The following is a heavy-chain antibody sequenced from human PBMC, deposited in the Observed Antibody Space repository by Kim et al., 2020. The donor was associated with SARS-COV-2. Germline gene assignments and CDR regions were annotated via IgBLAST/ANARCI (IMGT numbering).Heavy chain of an antibody. D-gene: IGHD2-15*01. V-gene: IGHV4-39*01. Sequence: SETLSLTCTVSGGSISSSSYYWGWIRQPPGKGLEWIGSIYYSGSTYYNPSLKSRVTISVDTSKNQFSLKLSSVTAADTAVYYCARLPAMRYCSGGSCYQGGDYWGQGTLVTVSS. CDR1: GGSISSSSYY. CDR2: IYYSGST. CDR3: ARLPAMRYCSGGSCYQGGDY. J-gene: IGHJ4*02.